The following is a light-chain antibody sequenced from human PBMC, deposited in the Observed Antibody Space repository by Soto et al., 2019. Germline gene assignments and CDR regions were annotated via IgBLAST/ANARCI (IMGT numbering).Light chain of an antibody. V-gene: IGLV2-14*01. CDR2: EVN. J-gene: IGLJ1*01. CDR3: RSYTPTDTPFV. CDR1: STSVGGYNY. Sequence: SALAQPASVSGSRGQSITISCTGTSTSVGGYNYVSWYQHHPGKAPKLIIYEVNNLPSGVSDRISGSKSGNTASPTISNLEPQDESAYSCRSYTPTDTPFVFGTGTKVTVL.